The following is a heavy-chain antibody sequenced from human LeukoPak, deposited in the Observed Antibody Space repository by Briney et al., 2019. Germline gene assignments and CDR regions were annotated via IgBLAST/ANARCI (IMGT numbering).Heavy chain of an antibody. J-gene: IGHJ4*02. Sequence: GGSLRLSCATSGFTFSSYSMTWVRQAPGKGLEWVSSISSSSSYIYYADSVKGRFTMSRDNAKNSLYLQINSLRAEDTAVYYCARDPRLGYCSSTSCELVDYWGQGTLVTVSS. CDR2: ISSSSSYI. CDR1: GFTFSSYS. V-gene: IGHV3-21*01. D-gene: IGHD2-2*01. CDR3: ARDPRLGYCSSTSCELVDY.